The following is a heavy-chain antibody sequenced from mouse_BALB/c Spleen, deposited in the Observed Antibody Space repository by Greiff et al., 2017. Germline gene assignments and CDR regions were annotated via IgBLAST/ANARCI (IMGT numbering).Heavy chain of an antibody. CDR1: GYTFTSYT. CDR2: INPSSGYT. Sequence: VQLQESGAELARPGASVKMSCKASGYTFTSYTMHWVKQRPGQGLEWIGYINPSSGYTNYNQKFKDKATLTADKSSSTAYMQLSSLTSEDSAVYYCARECGGSPAWFAYWGQGTLVTVSA. CDR3: ARECGGSPAWFAY. J-gene: IGHJ3*01. V-gene: IGHV1-4*01. D-gene: IGHD1-1*02.